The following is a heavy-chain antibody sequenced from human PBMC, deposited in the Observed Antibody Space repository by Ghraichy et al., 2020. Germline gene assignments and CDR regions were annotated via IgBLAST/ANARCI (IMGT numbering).Heavy chain of an antibody. Sequence: SETLSLTCAVYGGSFSGYYWSWIRQPPGKGLEWIGEINHSGSTNYNPSLKSRVTISVDTSKNQFSLKLSSVTAADTAVYYCARGTPYCSGGRCYVLGVDLPNFDYWGQGTLVTVSS. CDR1: GGSFSGYY. CDR3: ARGTPYCSGGRCYVLGVDLPNFDY. D-gene: IGHD2-15*01. V-gene: IGHV4-34*01. J-gene: IGHJ4*02. CDR2: INHSGST.